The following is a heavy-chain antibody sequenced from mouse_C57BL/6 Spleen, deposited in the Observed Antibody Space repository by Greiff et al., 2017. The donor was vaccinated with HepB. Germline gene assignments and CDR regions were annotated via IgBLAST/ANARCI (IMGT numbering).Heavy chain of an antibody. Sequence: QVQLQQPGAELVKPGASVKLSCKASGYTFTSYWMQWVKQRPGQGLEWIGEIDPSDSYTNYNQKFKGKATLTVDTSSSTAYMQLSSLTSEDSAVYYCARGSYYGSSYLFAYWGQGTLVTVSA. D-gene: IGHD1-1*01. CDR3: ARGSYYGSSYLFAY. CDR1: GYTFTSYW. J-gene: IGHJ3*01. CDR2: IDPSDSYT. V-gene: IGHV1-50*01.